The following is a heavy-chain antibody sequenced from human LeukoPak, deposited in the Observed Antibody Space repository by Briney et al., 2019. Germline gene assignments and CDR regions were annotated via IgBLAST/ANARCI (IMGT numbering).Heavy chain of an antibody. J-gene: IGHJ4*02. CDR1: GYSISSGYY. CDR3: ARRTTYFGWRPSESPSCFDY. D-gene: IGHD3-9*01. V-gene: IGHV4-38-2*02. CDR2: IYHSGST. Sequence: SETLSLTCTVSGYSISSGYYWGWIRQPPGQGLEWIGIIYHSGSTYYNASLKSRVTISVDTSKNQFSLRLSSVTAADTAVYYCARRTTYFGWRPSESPSCFDYWGQGTLVTVSS.